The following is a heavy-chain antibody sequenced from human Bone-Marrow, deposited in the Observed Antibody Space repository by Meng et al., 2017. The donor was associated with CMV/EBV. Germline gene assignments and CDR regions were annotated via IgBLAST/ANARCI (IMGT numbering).Heavy chain of an antibody. Sequence: GSLRLSCTVSGGSISSSSYYWGWIRQPPGKGLEWIGSIYYSGSTYYNPSLKSRVTISVDTSKNQFSLKLSSVTAADTAVYYCARDPFKVVPAAILIWFDPWGQGTLVTVSS. V-gene: IGHV4-39*07. CDR1: GGSISSSSYY. CDR3: ARDPFKVVPAAILIWFDP. CDR2: IYYSGST. J-gene: IGHJ5*02. D-gene: IGHD2-2*01.